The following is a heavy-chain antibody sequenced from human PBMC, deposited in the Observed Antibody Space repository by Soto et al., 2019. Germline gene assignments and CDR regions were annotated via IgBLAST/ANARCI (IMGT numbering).Heavy chain of an antibody. CDR2: IYWDDDK. D-gene: IGHD2-15*01. CDR3: AHISGRVTPEY. Sequence: QITLKESGPTLVKPTQTLTLTCTFSGFSLSTSGVGVGWIRQPPGKALEWLALIYWDDDKRYIPSLKSRQTITMDPSKNHVVITMTNMDPVDTATYYCAHISGRVTPEYWGQGTLVTVSS. CDR1: GFSLSTSGVG. J-gene: IGHJ4*02. V-gene: IGHV2-5*02.